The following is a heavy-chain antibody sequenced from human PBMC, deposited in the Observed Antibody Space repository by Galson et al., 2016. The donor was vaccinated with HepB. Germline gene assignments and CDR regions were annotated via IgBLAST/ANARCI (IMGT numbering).Heavy chain of an antibody. Sequence: CAISGDSVSDVGAAWNWIRQSPSRGLEWLGMTKYRSKWYFDYGASVKSRMTMSPDTSKNQLYLQLNSVTPEDTAVYYCAKGSLEGGFDYWGQGSLVTVSS. CDR3: AKGSLEGGFDY. CDR1: GDSVSDVGAA. V-gene: IGHV6-1*01. CDR2: TKYRSKWYF. D-gene: IGHD1-1*01. J-gene: IGHJ4*02.